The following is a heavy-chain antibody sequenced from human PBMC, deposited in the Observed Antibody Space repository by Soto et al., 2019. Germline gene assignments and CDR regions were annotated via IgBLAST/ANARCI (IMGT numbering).Heavy chain of an antibody. CDR3: ARVIMDV. J-gene: IGHJ6*02. CDR1: GFTFSSYA. V-gene: IGHV3-48*02. Sequence: GGSLRLSCAASGFTFSSYAMSWVRQAPGKGLEWVSYISTSSSYTNYADSVQGRFTISRDNAKNSLYLQMNSLRDEDTAVYYCARVIMDVWGQGTTVTVSS. CDR2: ISTSSSYT.